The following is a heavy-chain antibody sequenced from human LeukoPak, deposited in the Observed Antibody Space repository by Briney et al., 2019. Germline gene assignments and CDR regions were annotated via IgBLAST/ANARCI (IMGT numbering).Heavy chain of an antibody. J-gene: IGHJ5*02. CDR1: GFTFSSYA. CDR2: ISGSGGST. D-gene: IGHD3-9*01. V-gene: IGHV3-23*01. Sequence: PGGSLRLSCAASGFTFSSYAMSWVRQAPGKGLEWVSAISGSGGSTYYADSVKGRFTISRDNSKNTLYLQMNSLRAEDTAVYYCAKEREYYDILTGHYRGENWFDPWGQGTLVTVSS. CDR3: AKEREYYDILTGHYRGENWFDP.